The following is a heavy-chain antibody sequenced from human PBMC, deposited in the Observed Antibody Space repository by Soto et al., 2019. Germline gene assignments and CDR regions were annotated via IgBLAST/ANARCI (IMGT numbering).Heavy chain of an antibody. CDR1: GFTFSSYD. D-gene: IGHD6-19*01. CDR2: IGTAGDT. CDR3: AKGPPYSSGWYGSPHGHFQH. Sequence: GGSLRLSCAASGFTFSSYDMHWVRQATGKGLEWVSAIGTAGDTYYPGSVKGRFTISRENAKNSLYLQMNSLRAEDTAVYYCAKGPPYSSGWYGSPHGHFQHWGQGTLVTVSS. J-gene: IGHJ1*01. V-gene: IGHV3-13*01.